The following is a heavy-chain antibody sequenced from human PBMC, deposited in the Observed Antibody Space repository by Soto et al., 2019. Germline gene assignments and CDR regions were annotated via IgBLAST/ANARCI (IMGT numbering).Heavy chain of an antibody. CDR3: AREYDFWSGSNSCFDY. D-gene: IGHD3-3*01. Sequence: EVQLVESGGGLVQPGGSLRLSCAASGFAVSSFWMSWVRQAPGKGLEWVANIKRDGSEKYYVDSVKGRFTISRDNAKNSLYLQMNSLRAEDTAGYYCAREYDFWSGSNSCFDYWGQGTLVTVSS. J-gene: IGHJ4*02. CDR2: IKRDGSEK. CDR1: GFAVSSFW. V-gene: IGHV3-7*01.